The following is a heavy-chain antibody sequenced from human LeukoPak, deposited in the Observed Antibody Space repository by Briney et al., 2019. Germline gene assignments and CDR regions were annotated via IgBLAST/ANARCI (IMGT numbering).Heavy chain of an antibody. Sequence: GESLKISCTGSGYSFTNYWIAWVRQMPGKGLECMGIIYPGNSETTYSPSFQGQVTISADKSISTAYLQWSSLKASDTAMYYCARHTTNYYYYYGMDVWGQGTTVTVSS. CDR1: GYSFTNYW. CDR2: IYPGNSET. D-gene: IGHD1-26*01. CDR3: ARHTTNYYYYYGMDV. V-gene: IGHV5-51*01. J-gene: IGHJ6*02.